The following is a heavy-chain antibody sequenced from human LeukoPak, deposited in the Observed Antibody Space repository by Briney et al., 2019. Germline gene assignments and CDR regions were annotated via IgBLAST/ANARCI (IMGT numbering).Heavy chain of an antibody. CDR3: ARDLHWAFDF. CDR2: ISRSTGII. D-gene: IGHD7-27*01. CDR1: GFTFNNAW. V-gene: IGHV3-48*02. J-gene: IGHJ4*02. Sequence: GGSLRLSCADSGFTFNNAWMSWVRQAPGKGLEWVSYISRSTGIISYADSVKGRFTISTDNAKNSLYLEMNSLRDEDTALYFCARDLHWAFDFWGQGTLVTVSS.